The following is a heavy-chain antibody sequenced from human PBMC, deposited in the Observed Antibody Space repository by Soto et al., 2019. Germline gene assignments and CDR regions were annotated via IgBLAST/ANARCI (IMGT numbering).Heavy chain of an antibody. CDR2: TRNKANSYTT. D-gene: IGHD2-21*01. CDR1: GFTFSDHY. Sequence: EVQLVESGGGLVQPGGSLRLSCAASGFTFSDHYMDWVRQAPGKGLEWVGRTRNKANSYTTEYAASVKGRFTISRDDSKNSPYRQMNSLKTEDTAVYYCARDSNGDSLLDYWGQGTLVTVSS. V-gene: IGHV3-72*01. CDR3: ARDSNGDSLLDY. J-gene: IGHJ4*02.